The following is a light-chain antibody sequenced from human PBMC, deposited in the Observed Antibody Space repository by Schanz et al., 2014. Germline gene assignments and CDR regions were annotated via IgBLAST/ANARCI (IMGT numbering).Light chain of an antibody. CDR1: SSDVGGYNF. CDR2: KVT. V-gene: IGLV2-11*01. Sequence: QSALTQPRSVSGSTGQSVTISCTGTSSDVGGYNFVSWYQQIPGKAPKLMIYKVTQRPSGVPDRFSGSKSGNTASLTVSGLQADDEADYYCQSYDSSLSEGVFGGGAKLTVL. J-gene: IGLJ3*02. CDR3: QSYDSSLSEGV.